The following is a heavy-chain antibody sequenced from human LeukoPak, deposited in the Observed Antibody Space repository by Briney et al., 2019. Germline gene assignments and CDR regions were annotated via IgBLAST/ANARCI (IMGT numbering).Heavy chain of an antibody. J-gene: IGHJ4*02. CDR1: GGSISRSSYY. V-gene: IGHV4-39*01. CDR3: ARQALLYYFDY. CDR2: IYYSGST. Sequence: SETLSLTCSVSGGSISRSSYYWGWTRQPPGKGLEWIGSIYYSGSTYYNPSLKSRVTISVDTSKNQFSLKLSSVTAADTAVYYCARQALLYYFDYWGQGTLVTVSS.